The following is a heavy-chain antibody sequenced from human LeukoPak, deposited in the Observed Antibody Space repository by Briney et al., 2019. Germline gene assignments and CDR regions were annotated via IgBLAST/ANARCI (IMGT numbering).Heavy chain of an antibody. CDR2: IYYSGST. J-gene: IGHJ4*02. D-gene: IGHD6-13*01. CDR1: GGSISSYY. CDR3: ARQDIAAAGPFDY. Sequence: SETLSLTCTVSGGSISSYYWSWIRQPPGKGLGWIGYIYYSGSTNYNPSLKSRVTISVDTSKNQFSLKLSSVTAADTTVYYCARQDIAAAGPFDYWGQGTLVTVSS. V-gene: IGHV4-59*08.